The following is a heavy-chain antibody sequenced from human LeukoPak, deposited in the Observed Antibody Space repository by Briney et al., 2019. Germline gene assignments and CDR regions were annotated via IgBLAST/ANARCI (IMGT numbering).Heavy chain of an antibody. D-gene: IGHD4-17*01. Sequence: PGGSLRLSCAGSGFPFSSYEMNWLRQAPGKGLEWVSHIDSSGITIYYGDSVKGRFTISRDNAKNSIYLQMDSPRVEDTAIYYCARDSVGDLLDYWGQGTPVTVSS. J-gene: IGHJ4*02. CDR2: IDSSGITI. CDR1: GFPFSSYE. CDR3: ARDSVGDLLDY. V-gene: IGHV3-48*03.